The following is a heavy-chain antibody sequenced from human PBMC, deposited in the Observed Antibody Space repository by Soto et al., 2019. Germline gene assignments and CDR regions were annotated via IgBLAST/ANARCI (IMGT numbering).Heavy chain of an antibody. CDR2: VRGSVST. J-gene: IGHJ5*02. D-gene: IGHD3-10*01. CDR1: VGSIIDNV. CDR3: ARDLQSATMHRGVPLAYHSFDL. Sequence: PSEAVSLTSPGAVGSIIDNVRAWIRDRARNGRGAIGRVRGSVSTSYNPSLKTRLTMSVDTSNNQISLSLRSVTAADTAVYYCARDLQSATMHRGVPLAYHSFDLWGQGTQVTVSS. V-gene: IGHV4-4*07.